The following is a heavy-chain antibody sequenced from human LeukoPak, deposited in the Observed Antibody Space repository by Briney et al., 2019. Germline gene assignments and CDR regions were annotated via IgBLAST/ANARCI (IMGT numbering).Heavy chain of an antibody. CDR3: TRDRYFDY. CDR1: GFTFGDYA. J-gene: IGHJ4*02. CDR2: IRSKTCGGTT. Sequence: GGSLRLSCTASGFTFGDYAMSWVRQAPGEGLEWVGFIRSKTCGGTTAYAASVKGRFTISRDDSKSIAYLQMNSLKTEDTAVYYCTRDRYFDYWGQGTLVTVSS. V-gene: IGHV3-49*04.